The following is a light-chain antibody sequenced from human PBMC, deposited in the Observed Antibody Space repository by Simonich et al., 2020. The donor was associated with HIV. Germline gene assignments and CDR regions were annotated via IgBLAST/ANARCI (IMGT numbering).Light chain of an antibody. CDR2: AAS. V-gene: IGKV1-39*01. J-gene: IGKJ2*01. CDR1: PSINNY. CDR3: QQSYITSYT. Sequence: DIQMTQSPSSLSASVGDRVTITCRASPSINNYLNWYQQKPGKAPKLLIYAASSLQSGVPSRFRGSGSGTEFTLTISRLQPEDFATYFCQQSYITSYTFGPGTKLEIK.